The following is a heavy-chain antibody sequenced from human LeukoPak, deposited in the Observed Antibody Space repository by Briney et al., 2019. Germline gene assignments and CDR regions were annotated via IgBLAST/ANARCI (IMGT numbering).Heavy chain of an antibody. D-gene: IGHD6-13*01. CDR1: GGTFSSYA. CDR2: IIPIFGTA. CDR3: ARVKRSSSSLGYYYMDV. Sequence: ASVKVSCKASGGTFSSYAISWVRQAPGQGLEWMGGIIPIFGTANYAQKFQGRVTITTDESTSTAYMELSSLRSEDTAVYYCARVKRSSSSLGYYYMDVWGKGTTVTVSS. J-gene: IGHJ6*03. V-gene: IGHV1-69*05.